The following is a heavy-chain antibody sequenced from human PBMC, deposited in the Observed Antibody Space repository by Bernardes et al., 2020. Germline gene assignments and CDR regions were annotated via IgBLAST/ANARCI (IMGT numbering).Heavy chain of an antibody. V-gene: IGHV3-11*01. J-gene: IGHJ6*04. D-gene: IGHD5-12*01. Sequence: GGSLRLSCAASGFTFSDYYMSWIRQAPGKGLEWVSYISSSGSTIYYADSVKGRFTISRDNAKNSLYLQMNSLRAEDTAVYYCARSRGVATYYYYYGMDVWGKGTTVTVSS. CDR3: ARSRGVATYYYYYGMDV. CDR2: ISSSGSTI. CDR1: GFTFSDYY.